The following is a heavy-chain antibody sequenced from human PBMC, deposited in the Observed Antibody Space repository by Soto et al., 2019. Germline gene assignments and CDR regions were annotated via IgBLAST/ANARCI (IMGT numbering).Heavy chain of an antibody. CDR3: AKLRGFIAVAGAFDY. V-gene: IGHV3-30*18. D-gene: IGHD6-19*01. J-gene: IGHJ4*02. CDR1: GFTFSSYG. CDR2: ISYDGSNK. Sequence: GGSLRLSCAASGFTFSSYGMHWVRQAPGKGLEWVAVISYDGSNKYYADSVKGRFTISRDNSKNTLYLQMNSLRAEDTAVYYCAKLRGFIAVAGAFDYWGLGTLVTVSS.